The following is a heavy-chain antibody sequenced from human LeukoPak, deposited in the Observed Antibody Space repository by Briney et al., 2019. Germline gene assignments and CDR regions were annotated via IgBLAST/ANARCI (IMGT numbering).Heavy chain of an antibody. D-gene: IGHD4-17*01. CDR2: ISSNGGST. Sequence: GGSLRLSCAASGFTFSSYAMHWVRQAPGKGVEYVSAISSNGGSTSYANSVKGRFTISRDNSKNTLYLQMGSLRAEDMAVYYCARDRGYGDYVGAFDIWGQGTMVTVSS. CDR1: GFTFSSYA. CDR3: ARDRGYGDYVGAFDI. J-gene: IGHJ3*02. V-gene: IGHV3-64*01.